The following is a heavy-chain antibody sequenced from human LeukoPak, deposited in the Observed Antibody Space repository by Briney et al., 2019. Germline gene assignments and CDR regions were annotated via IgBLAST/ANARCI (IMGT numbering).Heavy chain of an antibody. D-gene: IGHD2-21*01. V-gene: IGHV1-2*02. CDR1: GYTFTGYY. Sequence: ASVKVSCKASGYTFTGYYMHWVRQAPGQGLEWMGRIDPNSGGTNYAQKFQGRVTMTRDTSISTAYMELSSLRSEDTAVYYCAREPILSTLGAYYYGMDVWGQGTTVTVSS. J-gene: IGHJ6*02. CDR2: IDPNSGGT. CDR3: AREPILSTLGAYYYGMDV.